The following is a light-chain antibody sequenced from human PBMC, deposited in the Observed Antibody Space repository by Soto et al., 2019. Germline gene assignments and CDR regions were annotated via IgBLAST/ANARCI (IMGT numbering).Light chain of an antibody. CDR2: KAT. CDR3: QQYNDFQYT. CDR1: QSIGSW. J-gene: IGKJ2*01. Sequence: DIQMTQSPSTLSASXXXXXXXTCRASQSIGSWLAWYQQKPGKAPKLLIYKATNLQSGVPSRFSGSGSGTDFSLTISSLQPVDSATYFCQQYNDFQYTFGPGTKLEI. V-gene: IGKV1-5*03.